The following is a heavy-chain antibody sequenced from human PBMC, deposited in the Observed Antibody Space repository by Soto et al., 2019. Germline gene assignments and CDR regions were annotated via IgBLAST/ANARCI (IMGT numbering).Heavy chain of an antibody. CDR3: ARVPGYYDFWAKHYYYYYGMDV. CDR1: GGSISSYY. V-gene: IGHV4-59*01. Sequence: PSETLSLTCTASGGSISSYYWSWIRQPPGKGLEWIGYIYYSGSTNYNPSLKSRVTISVDTSKNQFSLKLSSVTAADTAVYYCARVPGYYDFWAKHYYYYYGMDVWGQGTTVTVSS. D-gene: IGHD3-3*01. CDR2: IYYSGST. J-gene: IGHJ6*02.